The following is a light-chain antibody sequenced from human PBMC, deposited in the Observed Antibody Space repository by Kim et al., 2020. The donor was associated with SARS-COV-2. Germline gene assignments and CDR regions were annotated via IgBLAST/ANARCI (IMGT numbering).Light chain of an antibody. CDR1: QGISNH. Sequence: DIQMTQSPSSLSASVGDRVTITCRASQGISNHLAWYQQKPGKIPALLIYAASTLQSGVPSRFSGSGSGTDFTLTISSLQPEDVATYFCQRYNIAPWTFGQGTKVDIK. CDR2: AAS. J-gene: IGKJ1*01. V-gene: IGKV1-27*01. CDR3: QRYNIAPWT.